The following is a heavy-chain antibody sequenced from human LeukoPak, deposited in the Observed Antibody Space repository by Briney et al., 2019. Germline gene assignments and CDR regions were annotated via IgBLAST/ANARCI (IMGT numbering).Heavy chain of an antibody. V-gene: IGHV4-31*03. CDR2: IFYSGST. Sequence: PSQTLSLTCSVSGGSISSGDYCWSWLRQHPGKGLEWIGYIFYSGSTYYNPSLKSRVTISVDTSKNQFSLKLSSVTAADTAVYYCARTNWNYVDYWGQGTLVTVSS. D-gene: IGHD1-20*01. CDR3: ARTNWNYVDY. CDR1: GGSISSGDYC. J-gene: IGHJ4*02.